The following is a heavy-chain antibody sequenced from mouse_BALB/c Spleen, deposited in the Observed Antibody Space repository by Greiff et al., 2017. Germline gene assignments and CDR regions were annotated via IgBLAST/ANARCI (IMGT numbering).Heavy chain of an antibody. J-gene: IGHJ2*01. D-gene: IGHD2-4*01. V-gene: IGHV5-6*01. CDR1: GFTFSSFG. CDR3: ATPSTMITFDY. CDR2: ISSGGSYT. Sequence: EVHLVESGGGLVQPGGSRKLSCAASGFTFSSFGMHWVRQAPEKGLEWVATISSGGSYTYYPDSVKGRFTISRDNAKNTLYLQMSSLKSEDTAMYYCATPSTMITFDYWGQGTTLTVSS.